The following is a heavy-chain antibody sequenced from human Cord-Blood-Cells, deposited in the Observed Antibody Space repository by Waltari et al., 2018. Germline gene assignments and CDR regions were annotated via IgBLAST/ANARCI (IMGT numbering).Heavy chain of an antibody. Sequence: QLQLQESGPGLVKPSETLSLTCTVSGCSISRSSYSWGWIRQPPGKGLEWIGSIYYSGSTYYNPSLKSRVTISVDTSKNQFSLKLSSVTAADTAVYYCARHVGSYGDAFDIWGQGTMVTVSS. CDR3: ARHVGSYGDAFDI. D-gene: IGHD1-26*01. V-gene: IGHV4-39*07. CDR2: IYYSGST. J-gene: IGHJ3*02. CDR1: GCSISRSSYS.